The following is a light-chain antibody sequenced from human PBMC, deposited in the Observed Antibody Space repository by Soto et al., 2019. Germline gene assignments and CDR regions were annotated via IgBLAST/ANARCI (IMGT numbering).Light chain of an antibody. CDR1: QSVDSK. CDR3: QQDYVWTT. J-gene: IGKJ4*01. Sequence: EIVMTQAPAALSVSTGERAIFSCRASQSVDSKLAWYQQKLGQAPRLLIYDASTRATGIPARFSGSGSGTKFTLTTGSLRSENLAIYYAQQDYVWTTFGGGT. CDR2: DAS. V-gene: IGKV3D-15*01.